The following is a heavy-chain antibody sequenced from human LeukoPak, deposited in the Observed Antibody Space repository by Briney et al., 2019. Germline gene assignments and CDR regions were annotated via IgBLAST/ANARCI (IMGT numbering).Heavy chain of an antibody. J-gene: IGHJ4*02. Sequence: GGSLRLSCTSSGFTFSAYHMNWVRQAPGKGLEWISFINTDSGTIFYADSVKGRFTISRDNAANSLYLQMNNLRDDDTAVYYCARRDPFDYWGQGTMVIVSS. CDR1: GFTFSAYH. CDR3: ARRDPFDY. CDR2: INTDSGTI. V-gene: IGHV3-48*02.